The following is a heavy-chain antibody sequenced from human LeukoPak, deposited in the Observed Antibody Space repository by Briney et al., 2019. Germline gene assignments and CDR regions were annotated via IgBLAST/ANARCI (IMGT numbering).Heavy chain of an antibody. CDR2: IHYTGNT. Sequence: SETLSLTCTVSGGSISNGGYSWSWIRQPPGKGLEWIGHIHYTGNTYDNPSFKSRVTISVDRFKNQFPLKLRSVTAADTAVYYCARVAGWFDPWGQGTLVTVSS. J-gene: IGHJ5*02. CDR1: GGSISNGGYS. CDR3: ARVAGWFDP. V-gene: IGHV4-30-2*01.